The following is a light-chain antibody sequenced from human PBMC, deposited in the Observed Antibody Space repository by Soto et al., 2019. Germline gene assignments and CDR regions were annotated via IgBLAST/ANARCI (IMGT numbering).Light chain of an antibody. J-gene: IGLJ2*01. V-gene: IGLV2-14*03. CDR2: DVS. Sequence: QSVLTQPASVSGSPGQSITISCTGTSSDIGSYNYVSWYQQHPGKAPKLMIYDVSLRPSGVSSRFSGSKSGNTASLTISGVQAEDEADYYCVSYTTSDTLEIGGGTKLTVL. CDR3: VSYTTSDTLE. CDR1: SSDIGSYNY.